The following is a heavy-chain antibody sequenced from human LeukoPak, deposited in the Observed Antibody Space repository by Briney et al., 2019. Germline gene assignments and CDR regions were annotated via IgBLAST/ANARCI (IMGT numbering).Heavy chain of an antibody. J-gene: IGHJ4*02. V-gene: IGHV3-48*01. D-gene: IGHD5-18*01. CDR3: ASQPEGGGYRYDSHPGYFDF. CDR1: GFTLTSQN. Sequence: PGGSLRLSCAASGFTLTSQNMNWARQAPGKGLEGVSYISSSTSTIYYADYLKGRFNVSRDNAKNSLSLQMNSLRAEDTAVYYCASQPEGGGYRYDSHPGYFDFWGQGTLVTVSS. CDR2: ISSSTSTI.